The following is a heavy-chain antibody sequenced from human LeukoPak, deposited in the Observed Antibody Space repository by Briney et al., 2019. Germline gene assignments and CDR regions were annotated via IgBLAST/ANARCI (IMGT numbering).Heavy chain of an antibody. CDR2: ISNSGGST. CDR1: GFSFSGYA. Sequence: GGSLRLSCAASGFSFSGYAMSWVRQAPGKGLEWVSTISNSGGSTFYADSVKGRFTISRDYSKNTLYLQMNSLRAEDTAVYYCAKRGGNFDSGNYDYWGQGTLVTVSS. CDR3: AKRGGNFDSGNYDY. D-gene: IGHD3-10*01. V-gene: IGHV3-23*01. J-gene: IGHJ4*02.